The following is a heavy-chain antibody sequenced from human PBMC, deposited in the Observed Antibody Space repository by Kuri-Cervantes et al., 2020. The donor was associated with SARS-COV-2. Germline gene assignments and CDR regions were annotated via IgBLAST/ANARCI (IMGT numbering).Heavy chain of an antibody. CDR2: ISSDSRYI. D-gene: IGHD3-3*01. J-gene: IGHJ4*02. CDR3: ARASFDFWSGYYTGYYFDF. Sequence: GESLKISCEDSGFTFSYENMNWVRQAPGKGLEWVSSISSDSRYIFYADSVKGRFTISRDNAKSSLFLQMDSLRAEDTAVYYCARASFDFWSGYYTGYYFDFWGQGALVTVSS. CDR1: GFTFSYEN. V-gene: IGHV3-21*01.